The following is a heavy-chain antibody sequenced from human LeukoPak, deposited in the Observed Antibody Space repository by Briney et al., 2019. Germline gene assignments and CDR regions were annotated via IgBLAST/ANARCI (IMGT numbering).Heavy chain of an antibody. CDR2: ISGSGGST. J-gene: IGHJ4*02. V-gene: IGHV3-23*01. D-gene: IGHD6-19*01. CDR1: GFTFSSYA. Sequence: GGSLRLSCAASGFTFSSYAMSWVRQAPGKGPEWVSAISGSGGSTYYADSVKGRFTISRDNAKNTLYLQMNSLRAEDTAVYYCARASLGSGWYYHFDYWGQGTLVTVSS. CDR3: ARASLGSGWYYHFDY.